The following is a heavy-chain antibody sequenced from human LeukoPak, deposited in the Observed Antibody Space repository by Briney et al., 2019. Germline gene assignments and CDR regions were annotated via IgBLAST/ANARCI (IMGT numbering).Heavy chain of an antibody. CDR1: RFTSNSYA. CDR3: ARNENSGWGYFDY. V-gene: IGHV3-23*01. CDR2: IGGSSGIT. D-gene: IGHD5-12*01. J-gene: IGHJ4*02. Sequence: GGSLRLSCAASRFTSNSYAMSWVRQAPGKGLEWVSVIGGSSGITFYVGSVKGRFTISRDNSKDTLYLQMNSLRAEDTAVYYCARNENSGWGYFDYWGQGTLVTVSS.